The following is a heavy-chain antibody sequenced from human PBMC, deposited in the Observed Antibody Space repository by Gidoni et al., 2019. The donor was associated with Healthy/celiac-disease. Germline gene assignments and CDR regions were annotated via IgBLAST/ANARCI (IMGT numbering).Heavy chain of an antibody. CDR1: GYTFTAHY. D-gene: IGHD3-9*01. CDR3: ARVNSYYDILTGYYRDYYYYGMDV. Sequence: QVQLVQSGAAVKKTGASVQVSCQASGYTFTAHYMHLVRQAPGQGREWMGWINPNSGGTNYAQKFQGRVTMTRDTSISTAYMELSRLRSDDTAVYYCARVNSYYDILTGYYRDYYYYGMDVWGQGTTVTVSS. J-gene: IGHJ6*02. CDR2: INPNSGGT. V-gene: IGHV1-2*02.